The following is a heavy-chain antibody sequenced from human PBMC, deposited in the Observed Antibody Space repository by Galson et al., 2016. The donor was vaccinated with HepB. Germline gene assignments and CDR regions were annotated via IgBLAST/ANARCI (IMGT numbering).Heavy chain of an antibody. J-gene: IGHJ5*02. Sequence: SVKVSCKASGYTFTDYGISWVRQAPAQGLEWMAWISGYKGYTKYAQKVQDRVTLSTDTSTSTAFMELGSLRSDDTAVYYCAREGSGSVAGPRWFDPWGQGTLVTVSS. V-gene: IGHV1-18*01. CDR2: ISGYKGYT. CDR1: GYTFTDYG. CDR3: AREGSGSVAGPRWFDP. D-gene: IGHD6-19*01.